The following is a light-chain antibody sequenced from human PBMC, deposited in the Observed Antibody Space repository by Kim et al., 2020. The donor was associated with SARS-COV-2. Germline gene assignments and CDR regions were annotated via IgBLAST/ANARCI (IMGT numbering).Light chain of an antibody. CDR3: HQYSDWLT. J-gene: IGKJ4*01. CDR2: DAS. Sequence: ETVMTQSPATLSVSPGERATLSCRANQSVSTNLAWYQQTPGQSPRLLIYDASTRATGIPDRFSGSGSGTEFTLTISALQSEDFAVYYCHQYSDWLTFGGGTKLEI. V-gene: IGKV3-15*01. CDR1: QSVSTN.